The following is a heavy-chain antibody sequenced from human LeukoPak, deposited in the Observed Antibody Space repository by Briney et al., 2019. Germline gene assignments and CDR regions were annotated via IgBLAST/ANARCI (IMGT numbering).Heavy chain of an antibody. CDR1: GYSISSGYY. V-gene: IGHV4-38-2*01. J-gene: IGHJ4*02. CDR2: INHSGST. Sequence: PSETLSLTCAVSGYSISSGYYWGWIRQPPGKGLEWIGEINHSGSTNYNPSLKSRVTISVDTSKNQFSLKLSSVTAADTAVYYCARGGGYWGQGTLVTVSS. CDR3: ARGGGY.